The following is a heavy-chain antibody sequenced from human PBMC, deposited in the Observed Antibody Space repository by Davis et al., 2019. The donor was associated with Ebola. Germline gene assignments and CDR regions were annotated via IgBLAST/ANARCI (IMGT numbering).Heavy chain of an antibody. CDR1: GYTFTSYG. D-gene: IGHD6-13*01. J-gene: IGHJ4*02. V-gene: IGHV1-18*04. CDR2: ISAYNGNT. CDR3: ARVGAWDSSSWYGYY. Sequence: ASVKVSCKASGYTFTSYGISWVRQAPGQGLEWMGWISAYNGNTNYAQKLQGRVTMTTDTSTSTAYMELRSLRSDDTAVYYCARVGAWDSSSWYGYYWGQGTLVTVSS.